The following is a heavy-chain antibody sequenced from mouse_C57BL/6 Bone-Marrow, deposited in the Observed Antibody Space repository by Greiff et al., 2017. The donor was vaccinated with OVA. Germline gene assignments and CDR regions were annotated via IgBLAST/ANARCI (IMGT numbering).Heavy chain of an antibody. Sequence: VQLKQSGAELVRPGASVKLSCTASGFNIKDDYMHWVKQRPEQGLEWIGWIDPENGDTEYASKFQGKATITADTSSNSAYLQLSSLTSEDTAVYYCTTLYYYGSSLGAYWGQGTLVTVSA. V-gene: IGHV14-4*01. CDR1: GFNIKDDY. D-gene: IGHD1-1*01. CDR3: TTLYYYGSSLGAY. CDR2: IDPENGDT. J-gene: IGHJ3*01.